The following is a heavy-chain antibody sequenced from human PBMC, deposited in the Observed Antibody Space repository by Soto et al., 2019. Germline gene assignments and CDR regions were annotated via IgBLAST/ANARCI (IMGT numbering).Heavy chain of an antibody. CDR1: GGSFSGYY. D-gene: IGHD3-9*01. CDR2: IYHTGST. J-gene: IGHJ5*02. CDR3: ARQDYDLLTDSGSWFDP. Sequence: PSETLSLTCAFYGGSFSGYYWTWIRQPPGTGLEWIGEIYHTGSTHYNPSLKSRITISVDTSKNQFSLKLRSVTAADTAVYHCARQDYDLLTDSGSWFDPWGQGILVTVSS. V-gene: IGHV4-34*01.